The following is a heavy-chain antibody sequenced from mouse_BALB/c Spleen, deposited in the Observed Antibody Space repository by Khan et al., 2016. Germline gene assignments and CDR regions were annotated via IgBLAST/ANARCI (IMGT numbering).Heavy chain of an antibody. CDR1: GFDFSRYW. CDR3: ARRGYYFSRDY. Sequence: EVKLLEPGGGLVQPGGSLKLFCAASGFDFSRYWLSWVRQAPGKGLEWMGEINPDSSTINYMPSLKAKIILTRDHAKNTLYLQMSKVRSEDTGLYYWARRGYYFSRDYSGEGTSVTVSS. D-gene: IGHD1-1*01. CDR2: INPDSSTI. V-gene: IGHV4-1*02. J-gene: IGHJ4*01.